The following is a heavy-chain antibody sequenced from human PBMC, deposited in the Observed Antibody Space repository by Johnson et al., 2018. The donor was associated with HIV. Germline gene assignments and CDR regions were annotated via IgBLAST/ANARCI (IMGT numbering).Heavy chain of an antibody. V-gene: IGHV3-7*01. D-gene: IGHD6-6*01. J-gene: IGHJ3*02. CDR2: IKQDGSEK. CDR1: GFTFSNYW. Sequence: VQLVESGGGLVQPGGSLRLSCAASGFTFSNYWMSWVRQAPGKGLEWVANIKQDGSEKYYVDSVKGRFTISRENAKNSVYLQMNSLRAEYTSVFYCARLRGSSAKGFDIWGQGTMVIVSS. CDR3: ARLRGSSAKGFDI.